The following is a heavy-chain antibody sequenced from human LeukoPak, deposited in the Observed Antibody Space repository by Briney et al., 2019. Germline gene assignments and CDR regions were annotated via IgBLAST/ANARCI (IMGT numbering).Heavy chain of an antibody. V-gene: IGHV3-23*01. J-gene: IGHJ4*02. D-gene: IGHD5-12*01. CDR3: ARDRGAGVATITDYFDY. CDR2: ISGSGGST. CDR1: GFTFSSYA. Sequence: GGSLRLSCAASGFTFSSYAMSWVRQAPGKGLEWVSAISGSGGSTYYADSVKGRFTISRDNSKNTLYLQMNSLRAEDTAVYYCARDRGAGVATITDYFDYWGQGTLVTVSS.